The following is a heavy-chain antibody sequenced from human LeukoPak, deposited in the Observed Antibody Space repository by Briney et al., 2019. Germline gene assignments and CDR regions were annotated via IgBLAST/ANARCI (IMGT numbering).Heavy chain of an antibody. CDR2: ISYDGSNE. V-gene: IGHV3-30*04. Sequence: GGSLRLSCAASGFTFSSYVMHWVRQAPGKGLEWVAIISYDGSNEYYADSVKGRFTISRDNSKNTLYLQMNSLRADDTAVYYCVRDLTGHNWFDPWGQGTLVTVSS. D-gene: IGHD7-27*01. J-gene: IGHJ5*02. CDR1: GFTFSSYV. CDR3: VRDLTGHNWFDP.